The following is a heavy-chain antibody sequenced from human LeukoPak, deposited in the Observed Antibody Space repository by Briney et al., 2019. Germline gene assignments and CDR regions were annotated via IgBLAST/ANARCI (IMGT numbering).Heavy chain of an antibody. CDR1: GFTFSSNY. CDR2: IYSAGNT. V-gene: IGHV3-53*04. CDR3: ARGGTPGYSSGRIDY. Sequence: GGSLRLSCVASGFTFSSNYMSWVRQAPGKGLEWVSVIYSAGNTYYADSVKGRFTISRHNSENTLYLHMNSLRVEDTAVYFCARGGTPGYSSGRIDYWGQGTLVTVSS. D-gene: IGHD6-19*01. J-gene: IGHJ4*02.